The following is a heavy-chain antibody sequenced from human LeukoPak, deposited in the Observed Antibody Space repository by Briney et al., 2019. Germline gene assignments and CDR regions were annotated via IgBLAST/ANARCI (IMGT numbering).Heavy chain of an antibody. CDR2: IYYSGSA. CDR1: GGSISSGGYY. J-gene: IGHJ4*02. Sequence: SLTLSLTCTVSGGSISSGGYYWSWIRQHPGNCLEWIGYIYYSGSAYYNPSLKSRVTISVDTSKNQFSLKLSSVTAADTAVYYCARELKSYFDYWGLGTLVTVSS. V-gene: IGHV4-31*03. CDR3: ARELKSYFDY.